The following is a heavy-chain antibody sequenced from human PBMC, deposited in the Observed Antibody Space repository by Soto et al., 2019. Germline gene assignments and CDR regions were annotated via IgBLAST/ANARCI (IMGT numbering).Heavy chain of an antibody. CDR1: GFTFSTYS. CDR2: ISDNSSVI. CDR3: ARDRDAYCSKGICSGPYFDY. D-gene: IGHD2-8*01. J-gene: IGHJ4*02. Sequence: GGSLRLSCAASGFTFSTYSINWVRQAPGKGLEWISYISDNSSVIYYADAVKGRFTISRDNAKNSLYLQMNSLRDEDTAVYYCARDRDAYCSKGICSGPYFDYWGKGNLVLVSS. V-gene: IGHV3-48*02.